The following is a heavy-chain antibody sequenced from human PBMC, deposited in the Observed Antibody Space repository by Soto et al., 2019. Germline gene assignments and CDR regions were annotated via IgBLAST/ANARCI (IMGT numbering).Heavy chain of an antibody. CDR1: GFTFSSYS. V-gene: IGHV3-21*01. J-gene: IGHJ4*02. CDR2: ISSSSSYI. CDR3: ARQGIPGATAFDF. Sequence: GGSLRLSCAASGFTFSSYSMNWVRQAPGKGLEWVSSISSSSSYIYYADSVKGRFTISRDNAKNSLYLQLDSLRGEDTAVYFCARQGIPGATAFDFWGQGTLVTVSS. D-gene: IGHD1-26*01.